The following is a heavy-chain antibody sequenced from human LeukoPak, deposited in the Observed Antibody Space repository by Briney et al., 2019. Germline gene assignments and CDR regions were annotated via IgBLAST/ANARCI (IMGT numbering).Heavy chain of an antibody. Sequence: GGSLRLSCAASGFPFSSYAMTWVRQTPGKGLEWVSVISGSGGSTYYADSVKGRFTISRDNSKNALYLQMNSLRAEDTAVYYCAEDYYYDSSGYYSTRLDSWGQGTLVTVSS. CDR3: AEDYYYDSSGYYSTRLDS. CDR2: ISGSGGST. D-gene: IGHD3-22*01. CDR1: GFPFSSYA. J-gene: IGHJ4*02. V-gene: IGHV3-23*01.